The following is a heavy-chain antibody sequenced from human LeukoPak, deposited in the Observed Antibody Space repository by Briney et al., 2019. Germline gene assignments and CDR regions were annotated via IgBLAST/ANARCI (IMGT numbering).Heavy chain of an antibody. CDR1: GYTVTSYD. Sequence: ASVKVSCKASGYTVTSYDINWVRQATGQGLEWMGRMNPNSGNTGYAQKFQGRVTVTRNTSISTAYMELSSLRSEDTAVYYCARVGMGSGSSYYYMDVWGKGTTVTISS. D-gene: IGHD5-12*01. J-gene: IGHJ6*03. V-gene: IGHV1-8*01. CDR3: ARVGMGSGSSYYYMDV. CDR2: MNPNSGNT.